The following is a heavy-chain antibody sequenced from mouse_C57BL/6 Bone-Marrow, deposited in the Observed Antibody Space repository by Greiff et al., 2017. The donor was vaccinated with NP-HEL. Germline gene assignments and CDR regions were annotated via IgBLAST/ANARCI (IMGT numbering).Heavy chain of an antibody. CDR1: EYEFPSHD. CDR2: INSDGGRT. V-gene: IGHV5-2*01. D-gene: IGHD1-1*01. J-gene: IGHJ2*01. CDR3: AIITTVVATYYFDY. Sequence: EVKVVESGGGLVQPGESLKLSCESTEYEFPSHDMSWVRKTQEKRLELVAAINSDGGRTYYTDTMARRFIISRDNTKKTLYLQMSELRSEDKALNYCAIITTVVATYYFDYWGQGTTLTVSS.